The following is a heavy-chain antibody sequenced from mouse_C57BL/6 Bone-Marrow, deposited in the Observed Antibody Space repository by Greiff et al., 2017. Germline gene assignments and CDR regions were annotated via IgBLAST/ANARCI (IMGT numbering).Heavy chain of an antibody. Sequence: EVQLQESGGDLVKPGGSLKLSCAASGFTFSSYGMSWVRQTPDKRLEWVATISSGGSYTYYPDSVKGRFTISRDNAKSTLYLQMSSLKSEDTAMYYCARPPITTVVAPYYYAMDYWGQGTSVTVSS. CDR2: ISSGGSYT. CDR3: ARPPITTVVAPYYYAMDY. J-gene: IGHJ4*01. CDR1: GFTFSSYG. D-gene: IGHD1-1*01. V-gene: IGHV5-6*01.